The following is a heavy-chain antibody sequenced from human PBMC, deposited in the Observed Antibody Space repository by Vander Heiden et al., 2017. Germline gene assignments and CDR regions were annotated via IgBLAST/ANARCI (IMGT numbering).Heavy chain of an antibody. D-gene: IGHD3-9*01. CDR2: IWYDGSNK. Sequence: QVQLVESGGGVVQPGRSLRLSCAASGFTFSSYGMHWVRQAAGKGLEWVAVIWYDGSNKYYADSGKGRFTISRDNSKNTLYLQMNSLRAEDTAVYYCARDRYYDILTGYLFDYWGQGTLVTVSS. J-gene: IGHJ4*02. CDR1: GFTFSSYG. V-gene: IGHV3-33*01. CDR3: ARDRYYDILTGYLFDY.